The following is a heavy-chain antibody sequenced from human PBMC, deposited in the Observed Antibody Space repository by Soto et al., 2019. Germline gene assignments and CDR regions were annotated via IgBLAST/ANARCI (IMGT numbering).Heavy chain of an antibody. Sequence: EVQLVESGGGLVKPGGSLRLSCAASGFSFSSYSMNWVRQAPGKGLEWVSSISGSASHINYADSVKGRFTISRDNAKKSLYLQMNSLRAEDTAVYYCARGYTGYCSGGTCYWFDPWGQGTLVTVSS. CDR1: GFSFSSYS. V-gene: IGHV3-21*01. D-gene: IGHD2-15*01. CDR2: ISGSASHI. J-gene: IGHJ5*02. CDR3: ARGYTGYCSGGTCYWFDP.